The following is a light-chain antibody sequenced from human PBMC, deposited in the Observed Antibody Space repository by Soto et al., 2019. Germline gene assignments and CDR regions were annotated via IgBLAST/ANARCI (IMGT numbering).Light chain of an antibody. Sequence: QSALTQPASVSGSPGQSITISCTGTSNDVGGYNYVSWYQQHPGKAPKLMIYDVSNRPSGVSNRFSGSKSGNTASLTIAGVQAEDEADCYGSSYTSSSTLLYVFGTGTKLTVL. J-gene: IGLJ1*01. CDR1: SNDVGGYNY. CDR3: SSYTSSSTLLYV. V-gene: IGLV2-14*01. CDR2: DVS.